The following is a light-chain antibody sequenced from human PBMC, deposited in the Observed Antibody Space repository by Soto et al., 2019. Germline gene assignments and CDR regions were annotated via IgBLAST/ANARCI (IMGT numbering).Light chain of an antibody. CDR3: SSYALTNRPI. Sequence: QSALTQPPSASGCPGQSVTISCTGTSSDVGGYNYVSWYQQHPGKAPKLMIYEVTKRPSGVPDRFSGSKSGNTASLTVSGLQVEDESYYYCSSYALTNRPIFGGGTKFTVL. CDR2: EVT. J-gene: IGLJ2*01. V-gene: IGLV2-8*01. CDR1: SSDVGGYNY.